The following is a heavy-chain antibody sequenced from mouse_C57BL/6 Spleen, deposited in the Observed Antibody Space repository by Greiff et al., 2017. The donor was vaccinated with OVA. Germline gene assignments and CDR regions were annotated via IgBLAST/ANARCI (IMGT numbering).Heavy chain of an antibody. D-gene: IGHD2-3*01. CDR3: TTDGHFGY. CDR1: GFNIKDDY. Sequence: VQLQQSGAELVRPGASVKLSCTASGFNIKDDYMDWVKQRTEQGLEWIGWIDPENGDTEYASKFQGKATITADTSSNTAYLQLSSLTSEDPAVYYFTTDGHFGYWGQGTTLTVSS. J-gene: IGHJ2*01. CDR2: IDPENGDT. V-gene: IGHV14-4*01.